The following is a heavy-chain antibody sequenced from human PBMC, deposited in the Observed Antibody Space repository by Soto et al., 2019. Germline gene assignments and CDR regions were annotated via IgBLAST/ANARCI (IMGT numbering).Heavy chain of an antibody. CDR2: IYYNGTT. J-gene: IGHJ4*02. V-gene: IGHV4-59*08. D-gene: IGHD2-8*01. CDR3: ASHSGVAALGGLDH. CDR1: GGSFTSDY. Sequence: QVQLQESGPGLVKPSETLSLTCTVSGGSFTSDYWSWIRQPPGKGLQWIGYIYYNGTTNYNPSLKRRLTISQVTAKGQTSLELTSLTAADTAVYYCASHSGVAALGGLDHWGQGTLVTVSS.